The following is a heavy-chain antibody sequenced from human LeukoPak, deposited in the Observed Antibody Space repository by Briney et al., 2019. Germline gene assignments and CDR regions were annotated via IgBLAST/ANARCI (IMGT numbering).Heavy chain of an antibody. CDR1: GFTFSSYS. Sequence: PGGSLRLSCAASGFTFSSYSMNWVRQAPGKGLEWVSSISSSSSYIYYADSVKGRFTISRDNAKNSLYLQMNSLRAEDTAVYYCARDPFGSGWYGLGYYYYYYMDVWGKGTTVTVSS. D-gene: IGHD6-19*01. CDR3: ARDPFGSGWYGLGYYYYYYMDV. J-gene: IGHJ6*03. V-gene: IGHV3-21*01. CDR2: ISSSSSYI.